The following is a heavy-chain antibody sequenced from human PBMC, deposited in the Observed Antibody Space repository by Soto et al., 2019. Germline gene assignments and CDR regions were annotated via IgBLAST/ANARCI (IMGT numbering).Heavy chain of an antibody. CDR1: GFTFSSYS. D-gene: IGHD3-9*01. CDR3: ARDLYYDILTGYTYYGMDV. CDR2: ITSGSSSI. J-gene: IGHJ6*02. Sequence: GGSLRLSCAASGFTFSSYSMNWVRQAPGKGLEWVSYITSGSSSIYYADSVKGRFTISRDNAKNSLYLQMNSLRAEDTAVYYCARDLYYDILTGYTYYGMDVWGQGTTVTVSS. V-gene: IGHV3-48*01.